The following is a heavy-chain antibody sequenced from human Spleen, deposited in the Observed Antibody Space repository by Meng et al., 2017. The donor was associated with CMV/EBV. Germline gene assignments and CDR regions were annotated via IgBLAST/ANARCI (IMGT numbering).Heavy chain of an antibody. CDR1: ALSSTDYY. V-gene: IGHV4-34*01. CDR2: ISHSRNT. CDR3: ARGVRGRWLRFDP. Sequence: FSVSALSSTDYYWYWLRQPPGKGLELIGEISHSRNTNYNPSLKSRITISVDASKNEFSLKLNSVTTADTAVYYCARGVRGRWLRFDPWGQGTLVTVSS. J-gene: IGHJ5*02. D-gene: IGHD1-26*01.